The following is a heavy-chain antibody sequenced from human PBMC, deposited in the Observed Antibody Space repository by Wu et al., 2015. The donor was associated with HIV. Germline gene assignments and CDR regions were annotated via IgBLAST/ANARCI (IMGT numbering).Heavy chain of an antibody. D-gene: IGHD3-22*01. CDR2: INPNSGDT. Sequence: QVQLVQSGAEVKKPGASVKVSCKASGYTFTGYYMHWVRQAPGQGLEWMGWINPNSGDTNYAQKFQGRVTMTRDTSISTAYMELSRLRSDDTAVYYCASAYYYDSSGYYSYAFDIWGQGTMVTVSS. V-gene: IGHV1-2*02. J-gene: IGHJ3*02. CDR1: GYTFTGYY. CDR3: ASAYYYDSSGYYSYAFDI.